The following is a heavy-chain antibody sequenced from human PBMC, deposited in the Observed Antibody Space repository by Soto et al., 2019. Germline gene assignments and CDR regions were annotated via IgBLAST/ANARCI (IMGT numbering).Heavy chain of an antibody. J-gene: IGHJ3*02. CDR2: IYYTGIA. V-gene: IGHV4-31*03. Sequence: QVQLQESGPGLVKPSQTLSLTCTVSGGAISSSGYYWSWIRHHPEKGLDWIGHIYYTGIAQYNPSLKSRVTISADTSKNQLSLKLSSVTAAETAVCYCARDSQVYGYPYVFDIWGPGTMVTVSS. CDR3: ARDSQVYGYPYVFDI. CDR1: GGAISSSGYY. D-gene: IGHD6-25*01.